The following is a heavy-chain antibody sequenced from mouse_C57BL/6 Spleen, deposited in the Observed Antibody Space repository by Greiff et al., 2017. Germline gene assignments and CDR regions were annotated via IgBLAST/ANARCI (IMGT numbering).Heavy chain of an antibody. V-gene: IGHV1-80*01. CDR1: GYAFSSYW. J-gene: IGHJ4*01. Sequence: QVHVKQSGAELVKPGASVKISCKASGYAFSSYWMNWVKQRPGKGLEWIGQIYPGDGDTNYNGKFKGKATLTADKSSSTAYMQLSSLTSEDSAVYFCARSGDPYYAMDYWGQGTSVTVSS. CDR2: IYPGDGDT. D-gene: IGHD3-1*01. CDR3: ARSGDPYYAMDY.